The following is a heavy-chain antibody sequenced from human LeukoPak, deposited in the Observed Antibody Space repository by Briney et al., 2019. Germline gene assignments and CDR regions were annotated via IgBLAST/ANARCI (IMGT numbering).Heavy chain of an antibody. CDR1: GFTFSNYW. CDR3: VRDWFGEFH. Sequence: GGSLRLSCAAPGFTFSNYWVHWVRQAPGKGLVWVSHITGDGTTTTYADSVKGRFTISRDNAKNTLYLQMNSLRAEDTAMYYCVRDWFGEFHWGQGTLVTVSS. CDR2: ITGDGTTT. D-gene: IGHD3-10*01. V-gene: IGHV3-74*01. J-gene: IGHJ4*02.